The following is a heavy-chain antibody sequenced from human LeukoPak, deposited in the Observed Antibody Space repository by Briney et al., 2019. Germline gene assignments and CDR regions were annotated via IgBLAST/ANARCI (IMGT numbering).Heavy chain of an antibody. Sequence: PGGSLRLSCAASGFTFSSYGMSWVRQAPGKGLEWVSAISGSGGSTYYADSVKGRFTISRDNSKNTLYLQMNSLRAEDTAVYYCAKGSSWYLPQPTDYWGQGTLVTVSS. CDR3: AKGSSWYLPQPTDY. V-gene: IGHV3-23*01. CDR2: ISGSGGST. D-gene: IGHD6-13*01. J-gene: IGHJ4*02. CDR1: GFTFSSYG.